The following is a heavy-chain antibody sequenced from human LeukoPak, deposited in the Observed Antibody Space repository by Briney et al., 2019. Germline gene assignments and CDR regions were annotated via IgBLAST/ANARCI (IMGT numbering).Heavy chain of an antibody. CDR1: GFTFSTYG. CDR3: ARDTTQFSGSGSFQH. Sequence: GGSLRLSCAASGFTFSTYGMHWVRQAPGKGLEWVAFIRYDGSNKYYADSVKGRFTIPRDNSKNTLYLQMNSLRAEDTAVYYCARDTTQFSGSGSFQHWGQGTLVTVSS. J-gene: IGHJ1*01. V-gene: IGHV3-30*02. D-gene: IGHD1-26*01. CDR2: IRYDGSNK.